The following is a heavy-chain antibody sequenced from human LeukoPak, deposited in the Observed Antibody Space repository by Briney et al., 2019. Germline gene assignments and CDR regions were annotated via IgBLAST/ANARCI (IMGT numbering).Heavy chain of an antibody. CDR3: ARKRTVVLWFGEATFNWFDP. CDR2: INHSGST. J-gene: IGHJ5*02. V-gene: IGHV4-34*01. CDR1: GGSFGGYY. D-gene: IGHD3-10*01. Sequence: PSETLSLTCAVYGGSFGGYYWSWIRQPPGKGLEWIGEINHSGSTNYNPSLKSRVTISVDTSKNQFSLKLSSVTAADTAVYYCARKRTVVLWFGEATFNWFDPWGQGTLVTVSS.